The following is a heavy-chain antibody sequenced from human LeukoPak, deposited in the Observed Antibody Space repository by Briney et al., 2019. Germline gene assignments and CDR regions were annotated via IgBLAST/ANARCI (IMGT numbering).Heavy chain of an antibody. D-gene: IGHD3-9*01. V-gene: IGHV4-30-4*08. CDR1: GGSISSGDHY. J-gene: IGHJ6*03. Sequence: SETLSLTCAVSGGSISSGDHYWSRIRQPPGKGLEWLAYIYYSGTTYYNPSLKSPVTISVDTSDNQFSLKLSSVTAPDTAVYYCARATIFGYMDVWGRGTTVTVSS. CDR3: ARATIFGYMDV. CDR2: IYYSGTT.